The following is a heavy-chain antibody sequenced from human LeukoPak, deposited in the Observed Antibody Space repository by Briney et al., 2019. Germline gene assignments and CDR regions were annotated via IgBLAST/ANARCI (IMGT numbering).Heavy chain of an antibody. V-gene: IGHV4-59*01. CDR3: VRVAIAAAGTNYYGMDV. CDR2: IYYSGGT. Sequence: PSETLSLTCTVSGGSISGYYWSWIRQPPGKGLEWIGYIYYSGGTIYNPSLKSRVTISVDTSKNQFSLKLSSVTAADTAVYYCVRVAIAAAGTNYYGMDVWGQGTTVTVSS. CDR1: GGSISGYY. D-gene: IGHD6-13*01. J-gene: IGHJ6*02.